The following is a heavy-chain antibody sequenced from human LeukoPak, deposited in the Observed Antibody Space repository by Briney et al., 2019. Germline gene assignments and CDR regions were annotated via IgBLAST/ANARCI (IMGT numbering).Heavy chain of an antibody. Sequence: SVKVSCKASGGTFSSYAISWVRQAPGQGLEWMGGIIPIFGTANYAQKFQGRVTITADESTSTAYMKLSSLRSEDTAVYYCARDRYGSSRSYPLDYWGQGTLVTVSS. D-gene: IGHD6-13*01. CDR2: IIPIFGTA. J-gene: IGHJ4*02. V-gene: IGHV1-69*13. CDR3: ARDRYGSSRSYPLDY. CDR1: GGTFSSYA.